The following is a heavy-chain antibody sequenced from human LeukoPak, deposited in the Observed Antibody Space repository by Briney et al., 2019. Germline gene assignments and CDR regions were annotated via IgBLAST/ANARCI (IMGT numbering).Heavy chain of an antibody. CDR1: GFTFSTYE. D-gene: IGHD6-6*01. V-gene: IGHV3-48*03. CDR3: ARGGIAARFAY. CDR2: ISSGSSSI. Sequence: GGSLRLSCAASGFTFSTYEMNWVRQAPGKGLEWVSYISSGSSSIFYADSVKGRFTISRDNAKNSLYLQMNSLRVEDTAVYYCARGGIAARFAYWGQGTLVTVSS. J-gene: IGHJ4*02.